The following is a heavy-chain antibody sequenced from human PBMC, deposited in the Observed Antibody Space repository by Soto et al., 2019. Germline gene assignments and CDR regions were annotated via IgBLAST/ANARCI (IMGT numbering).Heavy chain of an antibody. CDR1: GGTFSSYA. CDR3: ARGGEPIDY. CDR2: IIPMFGTA. Sequence: ASVKVSCKASGGTFSSYAFSWVRQAPGQGLEWMGRIIPMFGTADYAQKFQGRVTITRDTSASTAYMELSSLRSEDTAVYYCARGGEPIDYWGQGTLVTVS. V-gene: IGHV1-69*05. J-gene: IGHJ4*02. D-gene: IGHD2-21*01.